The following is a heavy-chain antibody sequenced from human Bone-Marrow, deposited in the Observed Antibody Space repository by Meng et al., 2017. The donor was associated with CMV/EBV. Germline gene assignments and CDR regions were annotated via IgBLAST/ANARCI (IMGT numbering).Heavy chain of an antibody. J-gene: IGHJ6*02. CDR1: GYSISSGYY. CDR3: ARAPSYHGMDV. CDR2: IYSSGST. V-gene: IGHV4-38-2*02. Sequence: SETLSLTCTVSGYSISSGYYWGWIRQPPGKGLEWIGNIYSSGSTKYDPSLKSRVTMSIDTSKNQLSLKLGSVTAADTAVYYCARAPSYHGMDVWGQGTTVTVSS.